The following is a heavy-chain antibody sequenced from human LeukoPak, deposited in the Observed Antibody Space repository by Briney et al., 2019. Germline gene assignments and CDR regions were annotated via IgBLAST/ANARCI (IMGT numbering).Heavy chain of an antibody. Sequence: EASVKVSCKASGGTFSSYAISWVRQAPGQGLEWMGGIIPIFGTANYAQKFQGRVTITADESTSTAYMELSSLRSEDTAVYYCARVEAYYYDSSGASFDYWGQGTLVTVSS. D-gene: IGHD3-22*01. V-gene: IGHV1-69*13. CDR2: IIPIFGTA. CDR1: GGTFSSYA. CDR3: ARVEAYYYDSSGASFDY. J-gene: IGHJ4*02.